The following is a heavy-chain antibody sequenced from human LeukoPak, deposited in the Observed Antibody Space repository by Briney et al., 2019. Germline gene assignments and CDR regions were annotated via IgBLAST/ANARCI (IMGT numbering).Heavy chain of an antibody. J-gene: IGHJ4*02. Sequence: PSGTLSLTCTVSGDSISDYYWSWIRQPPGEALEWIGYIYYSGSTNYNPSLKSRLTISIDTSKNQFSLKLSSVPAADTAVYYCGASLQVRGVINFDYWGQGTLVTVSS. CDR3: GASLQVRGVINFDY. D-gene: IGHD3-10*01. CDR1: GDSISDYY. V-gene: IGHV4-59*01. CDR2: IYYSGST.